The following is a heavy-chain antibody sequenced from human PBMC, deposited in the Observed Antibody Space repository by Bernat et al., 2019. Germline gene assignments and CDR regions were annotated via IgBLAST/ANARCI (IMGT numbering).Heavy chain of an antibody. V-gene: IGHV3-7*01. CDR2: IKEDGSEK. J-gene: IGHJ6*02. CDR1: GSSFSSYW. CDR3: ARDEYYYYGMDV. Sequence: EVQLVESGGGLVQPGGSLRLSCAASGSSFSSYWMSWVRQAPGKGLEWVANIKEDGSEKHYVDSVKGRFTISRDNAKNSLYLQMNSLRAEDTAVYYCARDEYYYYGMDVWGQGTTVTVSS.